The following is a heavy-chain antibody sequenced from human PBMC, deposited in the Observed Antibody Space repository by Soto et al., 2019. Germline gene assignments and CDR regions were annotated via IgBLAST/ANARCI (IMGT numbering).Heavy chain of an antibody. CDR1: GFTFSDYI. D-gene: IGHD3-10*01. V-gene: IGHV3-30-3*01. J-gene: IGHJ4*02. CDR3: ARDDEDGSYCDLGY. Sequence: LRLSCAASGFTFSDYIMHWVRQAPGKGLEWVAMILHDGNDKYYADSVRGRFTISRDNSKNTLYLQMNSLRTEDTAIYYCARDDEDGSYCDLGYWGQGTLVTVSS. CDR2: ILHDGNDK.